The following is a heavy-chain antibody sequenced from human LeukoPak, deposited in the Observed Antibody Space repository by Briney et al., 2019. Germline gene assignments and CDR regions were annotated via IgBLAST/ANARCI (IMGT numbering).Heavy chain of an antibody. CDR3: ATTKQARRYFDY. Sequence: PGGSLRLSCAGSGFTFSSNPLSWVRQASGKGLEWVSAINPSGGNTYYADSVRGRFTISRDNSKNTLYLQMNTLRAEDTAVYYCATTKQARRYFDYWGQGTLVTVSS. V-gene: IGHV3-23*01. CDR2: INPSGGNT. D-gene: IGHD1-1*01. J-gene: IGHJ4*02. CDR1: GFTFSSNP.